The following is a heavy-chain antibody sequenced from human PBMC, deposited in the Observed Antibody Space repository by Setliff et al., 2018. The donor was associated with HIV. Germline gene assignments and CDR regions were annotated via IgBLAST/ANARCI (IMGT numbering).Heavy chain of an antibody. D-gene: IGHD2-15*01. CDR1: GFTFSDHY. CDR2: TTNKADSYNT. CDR3: VRGLGSEFDY. V-gene: IGHV3-72*01. Sequence: GGSLRLSCSASGFTFSDHYMDWVRQAPGKGLELVGRTTNKADSYNTNYAASVKGRFTIARDDSKKSLYLQMNSLKIEDTAVYYCVRGLGSEFDYWGQGTLVTVSS. J-gene: IGHJ4*02.